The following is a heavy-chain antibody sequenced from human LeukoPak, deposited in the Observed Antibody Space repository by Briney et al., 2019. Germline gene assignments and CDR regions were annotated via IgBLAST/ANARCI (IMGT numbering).Heavy chain of an antibody. CDR1: GDPISSCDYF. Sequence: TAETLSLTCTVSGDPISSCDYFWSRIRQPPGEVLDCIGYIYFSGTTYYHPALKSRLIISVYTSKNQFSKKLSSVTAADSVVYYCARGKVRGVVWFDPWGEGTLVTVSS. D-gene: IGHD3-10*01. V-gene: IGHV4-30-4*02. J-gene: IGHJ5*02. CDR3: ARGKVRGVVWFDP. CDR2: IYFSGTT.